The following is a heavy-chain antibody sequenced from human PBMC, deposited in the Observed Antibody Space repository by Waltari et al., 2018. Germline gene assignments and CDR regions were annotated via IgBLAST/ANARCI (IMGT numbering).Heavy chain of an antibody. CDR3: ARRTERGSSWGY. CDR1: GGSFSGYY. J-gene: IGHJ4*02. CDR2: INHSGST. D-gene: IGHD6-13*01. Sequence: QVQLQQWGAGLLKPSETLSLTCAVYGGSFSGYYWSWIRQPPGKGLEWIGEINHSGSTNYNPSLKSRVTISVDTSKNQFSLKLSSVTAADTAVCYCARRTERGSSWGYWGQGTLVTVSS. V-gene: IGHV4-34*01.